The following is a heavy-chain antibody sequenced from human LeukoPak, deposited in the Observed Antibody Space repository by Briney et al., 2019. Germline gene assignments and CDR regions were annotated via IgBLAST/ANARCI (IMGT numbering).Heavy chain of an antibody. CDR1: GYTFTDYY. Sequence: ASVTVSFTASGYTFTDYYMHWVRQAPGQGLEWMGWINPNSGGKNYAQKFQGRVTMTRDTSSSTAYMELSRLRSDDTAGYYCARERINSDWLLIVPLGYWGQGTLVTVSS. V-gene: IGHV1-2*02. J-gene: IGHJ4*02. D-gene: IGHD3-9*01. CDR2: INPNSGGK. CDR3: ARERINSDWLLIVPLGY.